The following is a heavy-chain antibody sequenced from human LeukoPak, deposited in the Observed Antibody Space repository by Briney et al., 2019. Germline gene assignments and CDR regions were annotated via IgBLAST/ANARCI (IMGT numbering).Heavy chain of an antibody. CDR3: ARNYDSSGYYHNYFDC. D-gene: IGHD3-22*01. J-gene: IGHJ4*02. CDR2: ISGSGSTI. V-gene: IGHV3-48*03. Sequence: GGSLRPSCAASGFTFSNYEMNWVRQAPGKGLEWVSYISGSGSTIFYADSVKGRFTISRDNAKNSLYLQMSSLRAEDTALYYCARNYDSSGYYHNYFDCWGQGTLVTVSS. CDR1: GFTFSNYE.